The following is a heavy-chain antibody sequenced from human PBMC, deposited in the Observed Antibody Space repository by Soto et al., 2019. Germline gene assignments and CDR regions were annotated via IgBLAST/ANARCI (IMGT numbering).Heavy chain of an antibody. J-gene: IGHJ6*02. Sequence: GESLKISCKGSGYSFTSYWIGWVRQMPGKGLEWMGIIYPGDSDTRYSPSFQGQVTISADKSISTAYLQWSSLKASDTAMYYRARHGSRDIVVVPAALKYYYYGMDVWGQGTTVTVSS. CDR1: GYSFTSYW. CDR2: IYPGDSDT. D-gene: IGHD2-2*01. CDR3: ARHGSRDIVVVPAALKYYYYGMDV. V-gene: IGHV5-51*01.